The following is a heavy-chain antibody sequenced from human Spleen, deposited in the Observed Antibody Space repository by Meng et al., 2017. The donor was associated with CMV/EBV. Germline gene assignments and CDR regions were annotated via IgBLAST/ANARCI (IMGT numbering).Heavy chain of an antibody. Sequence: CTVSGGSISSSSYYWGWIRQPPGTGLEWIGSIYYSGSTYYNPSLKSRVTISVDTSKNQFSLKLSSVTAADTAVYYCARDGYGLYFQHWGQGTLVTVSS. CDR2: IYYSGST. D-gene: IGHD5-18*01. V-gene: IGHV4-39*07. CDR1: GGSISSSSYY. CDR3: ARDGYGLYFQH. J-gene: IGHJ1*01.